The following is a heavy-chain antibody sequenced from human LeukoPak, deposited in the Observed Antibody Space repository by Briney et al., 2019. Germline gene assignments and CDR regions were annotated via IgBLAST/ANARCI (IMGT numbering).Heavy chain of an antibody. D-gene: IGHD7-27*01. J-gene: IGHJ4*02. CDR2: MKPDGTEK. V-gene: IGHV3-7*01. Sequence: GGSLRLSCVASGFTFSSYWINWVRQAPGEGLEWVAHMKPDGTEKYYLDSVKGRFTISRDNAKNSVYLQMNNLRAEDTAVYFCARNRGYQQFDYWGQGTLVTVSS. CDR1: GFTFSSYW. CDR3: ARNRGYQQFDY.